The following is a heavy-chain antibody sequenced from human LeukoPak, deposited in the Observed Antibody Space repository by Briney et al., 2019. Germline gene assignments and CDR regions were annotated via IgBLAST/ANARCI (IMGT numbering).Heavy chain of an antibody. CDR3: TRGGHYYDSSYGMDV. J-gene: IGHJ6*02. CDR1: GFTFGDYA. Sequence: PGGSLRLSCTTSGFTFGDYAMSWFRQAPGKGLEWVGFIRSKAYGDATKYAASVKGRFTISRDDSKSIAYLQMNSLKTEDAAVYYCTRGGHYYDSSYGMDVWGQGTTVTVSS. CDR2: IRSKAYGDAT. V-gene: IGHV3-49*03. D-gene: IGHD3-22*01.